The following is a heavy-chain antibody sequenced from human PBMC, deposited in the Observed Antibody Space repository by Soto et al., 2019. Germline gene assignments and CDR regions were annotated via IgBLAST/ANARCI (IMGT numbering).Heavy chain of an antibody. CDR3: ARDGDYGDEYGMDV. Sequence: PGGALRLSCAASVFTFSSYSMNWVRQAPGKGLEWVSYISSSSSTVYYADSVKGRFTISRHNAKNSLYLQMNSLRDEDTAVYYCARDGDYGDEYGMDVWGQGTTVTVSS. CDR2: ISSSSSTV. J-gene: IGHJ6*02. D-gene: IGHD4-17*01. CDR1: VFTFSSYS. V-gene: IGHV3-48*02.